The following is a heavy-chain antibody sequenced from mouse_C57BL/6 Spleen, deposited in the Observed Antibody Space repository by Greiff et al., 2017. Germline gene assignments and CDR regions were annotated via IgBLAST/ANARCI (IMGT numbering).Heavy chain of an antibody. D-gene: IGHD1-1*01. CDR3: ARSLLLRSHFDY. J-gene: IGHJ2*01. V-gene: IGHV7-3*01. CDR2: IRNKANGYTT. CDR1: GFTFTDYY. Sequence: EVQLVESGGGLVQPGGSLSLSCAASGFTFTDYYMSWVRQPPGKALEWLGFIRNKANGYTTEYSASLKGRFTISRDNSQSILYLQMNALRAEDSATYYCARSLLLRSHFDYWGQGTTLTVSS.